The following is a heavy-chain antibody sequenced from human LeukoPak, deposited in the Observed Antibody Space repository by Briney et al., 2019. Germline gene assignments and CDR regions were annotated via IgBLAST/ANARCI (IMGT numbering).Heavy chain of an antibody. J-gene: IGHJ4*02. D-gene: IGHD5-18*01. CDR3: ARAVERGYSYEFDY. Sequence: PGGSLRLSCAASGFTFNNYWMSWVRQAPGKGLEWVANIKQDGSEKYYVESVKGRFTISRDNAKNSLHLQMSSLRAEDTAVYYCARAVERGYSYEFDYWGQGTLVTVSS. CDR2: IKQDGSEK. CDR1: GFTFNNYW. V-gene: IGHV3-7*01.